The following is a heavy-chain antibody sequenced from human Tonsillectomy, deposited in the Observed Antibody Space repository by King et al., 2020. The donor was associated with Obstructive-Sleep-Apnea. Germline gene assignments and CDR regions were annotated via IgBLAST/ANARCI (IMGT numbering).Heavy chain of an antibody. D-gene: IGHD6-13*01. J-gene: IGHJ3*02. CDR1: GDSVSSNSNA. CDR2: TYYRSKWYN. V-gene: IGHV6-1*01. CDR3: ARDFVVPKWGIASAGTPLGSYDI. Sequence: VQLQQSGPGLVKPSQTLSLTCVISGDSVSSNSNAWNWVRQSPSRGLEWLGRTYYRSKWYNDYAESVKGRITINPDTSKNQFSLHLNSVTPEDTAMYYCARDFVVPKWGIASAGTPLGSYDIWGQGTMVTVSS.